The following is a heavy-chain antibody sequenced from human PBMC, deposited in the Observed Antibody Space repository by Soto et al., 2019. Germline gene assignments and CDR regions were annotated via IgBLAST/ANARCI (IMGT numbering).Heavy chain of an antibody. D-gene: IGHD3-3*01. CDR2: INYSGST. CDR1: GGSINSGGYY. Sequence: PSETLSLTCTVSGGSINSGGYYWSWIRQHPGKGLEWIGYINYSGSTNYNPSLKSRVIISRDTSKNQFPLRLTSVTAADTAVYYCARVRDWFDHWGQGTLVTVSS. V-gene: IGHV4-31*03. J-gene: IGHJ5*02. CDR3: ARVRDWFDH.